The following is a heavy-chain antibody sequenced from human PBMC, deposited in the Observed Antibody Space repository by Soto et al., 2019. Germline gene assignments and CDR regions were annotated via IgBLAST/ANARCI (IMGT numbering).Heavy chain of an antibody. CDR2: ISGSGGGT. CDR1: GFAFSSYA. CDR3: PRRQIYTPSRGAETARGGMDV. J-gene: IGHJ6*02. D-gene: IGHD1-26*01. Sequence: PGGSLRLSCAASGFAFSSYAMSWVRQAPGKGLEWVSAISGSGGGTYYADSVKGRFTISRDNSKNTLYLQMNSLRAEDTAVYYRPRRQIYTPSRGAETARGGMDVWRQGSTVP. V-gene: IGHV3-23*01.